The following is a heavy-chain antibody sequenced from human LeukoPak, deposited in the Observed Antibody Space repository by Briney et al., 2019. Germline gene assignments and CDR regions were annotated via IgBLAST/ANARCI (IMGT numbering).Heavy chain of an antibody. D-gene: IGHD2-15*01. CDR3: ARVLKVVVAATWWFDP. V-gene: IGHV4-34*01. CDR2: INHSGST. J-gene: IGHJ5*02. CDR1: GGSFSGYY. Sequence: SETLSLTCAVYGGSFSGYYWSWIRQSPGKGLEWIGEINHSGSTNYNPSLKSRVTISVDTSKNQFSLKLSSVTAADTAVYYCARVLKVVVAATWWFDPWGQGTLVTVSS.